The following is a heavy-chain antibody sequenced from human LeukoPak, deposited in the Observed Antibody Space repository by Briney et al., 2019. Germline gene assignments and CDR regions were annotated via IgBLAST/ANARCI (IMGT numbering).Heavy chain of an antibody. J-gene: IGHJ3*02. D-gene: IGHD3-22*01. CDR1: GGSISSGDYY. CDR3: ARDPDYYDSSGRAFDI. V-gene: IGHV4-30-4*02. CDR2: IYYSGST. Sequence: SETLSLTCTVSGGSISSGDYYWSWIRQPPGKGLEWIGYIYYSGSTYYNPSLKSRVTISVDTSKNQFSLKLSSVTAADTAVYYCARDPDYYDSSGRAFDIWGQGTMVTVSS.